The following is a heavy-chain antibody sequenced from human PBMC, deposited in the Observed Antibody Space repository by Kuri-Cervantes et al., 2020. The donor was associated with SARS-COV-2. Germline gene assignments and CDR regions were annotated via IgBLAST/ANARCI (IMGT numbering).Heavy chain of an antibody. CDR3: NGDSSSWYRVDY. V-gene: IGHV4-38-2*02. CDR1: GYSVSSGYY. J-gene: IGHJ4*02. D-gene: IGHD6-13*01. CDR2: IYYSGST. Sequence: GSLRLSCTVSGYSVSSGYYWGWIRQPPGKGLEWIGSIYYSGSTYYNPSLKSRVTISVDTSKNQFSLKLSSVTAADTAVYYCNGDSSSWYRVDYRGQGTLVTVSS.